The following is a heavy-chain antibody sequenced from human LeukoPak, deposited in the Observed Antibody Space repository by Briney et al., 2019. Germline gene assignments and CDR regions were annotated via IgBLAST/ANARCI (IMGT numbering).Heavy chain of an antibody. D-gene: IGHD1-26*01. J-gene: IGHJ2*01. CDR2: ISFDGSIK. CDR1: GFTFSSYG. Sequence: GGSLRLSCAASGFTFSSYGMHWVRQAPGKGLEWVAMISFDGSIKYYADSVKGRFTISRDNSKNTLYLHMNTLRAEDTAIYYCAKDRTVGASYWYFDLWGRGTLVTVSS. CDR3: AKDRTVGASYWYFDL. V-gene: IGHV3-30*18.